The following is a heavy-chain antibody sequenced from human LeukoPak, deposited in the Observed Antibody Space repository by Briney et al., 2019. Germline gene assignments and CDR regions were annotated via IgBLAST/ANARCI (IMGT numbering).Heavy chain of an antibody. Sequence: GESLKISCKASGYSFTTYWIGWVRQMPGKGLEWMGMFFPGDSDTRMSPSFQGQATLSADNSITTAYLQWSSLRASDTAIYYCARGPRGGNWNEALDYWGQGTLVTVSS. CDR2: FFPGDSDT. CDR1: GYSFTTYW. J-gene: IGHJ4*02. D-gene: IGHD1-1*01. V-gene: IGHV5-51*01. CDR3: ARGPRGGNWNEALDY.